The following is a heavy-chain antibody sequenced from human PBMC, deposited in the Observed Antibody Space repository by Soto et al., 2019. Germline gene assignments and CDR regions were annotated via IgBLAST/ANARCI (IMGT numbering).Heavy chain of an antibody. CDR3: AREYFDWSNWFDP. CDR2: ISSSSSTI. CDR1: GFTFSSYS. V-gene: IGHV3-48*02. Sequence: EVQLVESGGGLVQPGGSLRLSCAASGFTFSSYSMNWVRQAPGKGLEWVSYISSSSSTIYYADSVKGRFTIPRDNAKKSLYLQMNSLRDEDTAVYYCAREYFDWSNWFDPWGQGNLVTVSS. D-gene: IGHD3-9*01. J-gene: IGHJ5*02.